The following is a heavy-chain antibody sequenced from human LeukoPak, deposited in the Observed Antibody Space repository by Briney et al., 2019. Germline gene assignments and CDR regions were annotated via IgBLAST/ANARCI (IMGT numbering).Heavy chain of an antibody. CDR3: ARDPDDYGDYSYFAY. J-gene: IGHJ4*02. CDR2: IWYDGSNK. Sequence: GRSLRLSCAASGFTFSSYGMHWVRQAPGKGLEWVAVIWYDGSNKYYADSVKGRFTISRDDSKNTLFLQMNSLRTEDTAVYYCARDPDDYGDYSYFAYWGQGGLVADSS. V-gene: IGHV3-33*01. CDR1: GFTFSSYG. D-gene: IGHD4-17*01.